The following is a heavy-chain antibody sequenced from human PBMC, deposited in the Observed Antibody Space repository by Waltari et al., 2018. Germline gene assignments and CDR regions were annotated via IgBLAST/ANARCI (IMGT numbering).Heavy chain of an antibody. CDR3: ATFIAAAKASYYYYGMDV. CDR1: GYSISSGYY. V-gene: IGHV4-38-2*01. D-gene: IGHD6-13*01. CDR2: IYHSGST. J-gene: IGHJ6*02. Sequence: QVQLQESGPGLVKPSETLSLTCAVSGYSISSGYYWGWIRQPPGKGLEWIGSIYHSGSTYYNPSLKSRVTISVDTSKNQFSLKLSSVTAADTAVYYCATFIAAAKASYYYYGMDVWGQGTTVTVSS.